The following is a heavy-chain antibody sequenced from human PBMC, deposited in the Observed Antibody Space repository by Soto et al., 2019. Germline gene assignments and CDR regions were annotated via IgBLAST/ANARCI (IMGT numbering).Heavy chain of an antibody. CDR2: IYHSGST. V-gene: IGHV4-4*02. D-gene: IGHD4-17*01. Sequence: QVQLQESGPGLVKPSGTLSLTCAVSGGSISSSNWWSWVRQPPGKGLEWIGEIYHSGSTNYNPSLNSQVTISVDKSKNQFSLKLSSVTAADTAVYYCARAHYGGNSYYFDYWGQGTLVTVSS. CDR3: ARAHYGGNSYYFDY. J-gene: IGHJ4*02. CDR1: GGSISSSNW.